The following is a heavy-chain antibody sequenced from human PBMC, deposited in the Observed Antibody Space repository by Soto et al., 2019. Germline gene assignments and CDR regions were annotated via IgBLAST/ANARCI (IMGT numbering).Heavy chain of an antibody. V-gene: IGHV3-49*03. Sequence: GGSLRPSCTASGFTFGDYAMSWFRQAPGKGLEWVGFIRSKAYGGTTEYAASVKGRFTISRDDSKSIAYLQMNSLKTEDTAVYYCTRDRPPFGVVKTYYYGMDVWGQGTTVTVSS. J-gene: IGHJ6*02. D-gene: IGHD3-3*01. CDR1: GFTFGDYA. CDR3: TRDRPPFGVVKTYYYGMDV. CDR2: IRSKAYGGTT.